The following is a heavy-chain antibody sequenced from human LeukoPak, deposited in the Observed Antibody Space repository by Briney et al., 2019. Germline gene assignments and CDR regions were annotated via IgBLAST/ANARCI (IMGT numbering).Heavy chain of an antibody. D-gene: IGHD3-16*02. CDR2: ISGSGGST. CDR1: GFTFSSYG. Sequence: GGSLRLSCAASGFTFSSYGMSWVRQAPGKGLEGVAAISGSGGSTYYADSVKGRFTISRDNSKNTLYLQMNSLRAEDTAVYYCAKAPRMITFGGVIVMYYFDYWGQGTLVTVSS. J-gene: IGHJ4*02. V-gene: IGHV3-23*01. CDR3: AKAPRMITFGGVIVMYYFDY.